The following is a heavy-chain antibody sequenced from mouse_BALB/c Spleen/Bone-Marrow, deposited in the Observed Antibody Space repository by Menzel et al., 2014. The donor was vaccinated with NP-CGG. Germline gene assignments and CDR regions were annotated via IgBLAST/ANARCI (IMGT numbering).Heavy chain of an antibody. Sequence: VQLQQSGAELVRPGASVKLSCKASGYTFTTYWMHWVKQRPGQGLEWIGEINPSDGRTNYSEKFKGKATLTVDKSSSTAYMELRSLTSEDSAVFYCARSDYFYAMDYWGQGTSVTVSS. V-gene: IGHV1S81*02. J-gene: IGHJ4*01. CDR1: GYTFTTYW. CDR2: INPSDGRT. D-gene: IGHD2-13*01. CDR3: ARSDYFYAMDY.